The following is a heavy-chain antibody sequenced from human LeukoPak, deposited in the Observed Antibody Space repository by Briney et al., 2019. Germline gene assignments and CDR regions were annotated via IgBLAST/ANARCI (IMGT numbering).Heavy chain of an antibody. CDR2: ISSSGRTI. Sequence: GGSLRLSCAASGFTFSDYYMGWIRQAPGKGLEWVSYISSSGRTIYYEDSVKGRFSISRDNAKNSLYLQMNSLRAEDTALYYCAKPREYYDSSGYYYFQHWGQGTLVTVSS. CDR1: GFTFSDYY. CDR3: AKPREYYDSSGYYYFQH. V-gene: IGHV3-11*01. D-gene: IGHD3-22*01. J-gene: IGHJ1*01.